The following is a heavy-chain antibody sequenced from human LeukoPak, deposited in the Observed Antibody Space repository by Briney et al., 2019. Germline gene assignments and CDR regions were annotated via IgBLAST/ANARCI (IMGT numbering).Heavy chain of an antibody. CDR2: INPNSGGT. CDR3: ARESYCSSTSCPTPLDY. J-gene: IGHJ4*02. D-gene: IGHD2-2*01. V-gene: IGHV1-2*02. CDR1: GYTFTGYY. Sequence: ASVKVSCKASGYTFTGYYMHWVRQAPGQGLQWMGWINPNSGGTNYAQKFQGRVTMTRDTSISTAYMELSRLRSDVTAVYYCARESYCSSTSCPTPLDYWGQGTLVTVSS.